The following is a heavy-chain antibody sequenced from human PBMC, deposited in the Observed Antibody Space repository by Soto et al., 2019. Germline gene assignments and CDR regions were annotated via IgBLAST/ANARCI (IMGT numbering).Heavy chain of an antibody. CDR3: ARENDILTGYYYYYGMDV. V-gene: IGHV1-69*13. Sequence: SVKVSCKASGYTFTSYGISWVRQAPGQGLEWMGWINPSGGSTSYAQKFQGRVTITADESTSTAYMELSSLRSEDTAVYYCARENDILTGYYYYYGMDVWGQGTTVTVSS. CDR1: GYTFTSYG. J-gene: IGHJ6*02. CDR2: INPSGGST. D-gene: IGHD3-9*01.